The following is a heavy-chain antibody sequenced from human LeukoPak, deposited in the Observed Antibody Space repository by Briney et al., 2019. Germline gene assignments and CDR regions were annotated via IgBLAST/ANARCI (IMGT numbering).Heavy chain of an antibody. D-gene: IGHD2-15*01. CDR1: GGSFSGYY. J-gene: IGHJ4*02. CDR2: INHSGST. Sequence: SETLSLTCAVYGGSFSGYYWSWIRQPPGKGLEWIGEINHSGSTNYNPSLKSRVTISEGSSNKQFSLKLTSVTAADTAVYYCASDRLVALDYWGQGTLVTVSS. CDR3: ASDRLVALDY. V-gene: IGHV4-34*01.